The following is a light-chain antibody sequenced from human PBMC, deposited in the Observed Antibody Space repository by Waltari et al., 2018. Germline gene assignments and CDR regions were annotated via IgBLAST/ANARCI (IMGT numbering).Light chain of an antibody. CDR2: GDN. V-gene: IGLV1-44*01. CDR3: AAWDDSLNGLYV. J-gene: IGLJ1*01. CDR1: SSTIGTKT. Sequence: QSVLTQPPSGSGTPGPRVTIPCSGSSSTIGTKTVNWYQQLPGMAPRLLIYGDNQRPSGVPRRFSSSKSGTSASLAISGLQSEDEADYFCAAWDDSLNGLYVFGTGTTVTVL.